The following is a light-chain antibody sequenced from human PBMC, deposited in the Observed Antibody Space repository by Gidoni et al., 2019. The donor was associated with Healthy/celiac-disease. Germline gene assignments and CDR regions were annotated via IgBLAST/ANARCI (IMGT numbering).Light chain of an antibody. V-gene: IGKV3-11*01. CDR1: QSVSSY. CDR2: DAS. Sequence: EIVLTQSPATLSLSPGERATLSCRASQSVSSYLAWYQQKPGQAPRLLISDASNRATGIPARFSSSGSGTDFTLTISSLEPEDFAVYYCQQRSNWPPLTFGGXTKVEIK. J-gene: IGKJ4*01. CDR3: QQRSNWPPLT.